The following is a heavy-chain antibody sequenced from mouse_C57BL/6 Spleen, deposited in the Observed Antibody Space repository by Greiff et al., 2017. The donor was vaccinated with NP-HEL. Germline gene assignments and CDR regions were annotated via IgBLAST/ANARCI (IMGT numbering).Heavy chain of an antibody. V-gene: IGHV5-6*01. D-gene: IGHD1-1*01. CDR3: ARQSGSSYAMDY. CDR1: GFTFSSYG. Sequence: VHLVESGGDLVKPGGSLKLSCAASGFTFSSYGMSWVRQTPDKRLVWVATISSGGSYTYYPATVKGRLTSSRDNAKNTLYLQMSSLKSEDTAMYYCARQSGSSYAMDYWGQGTSVTVSS. J-gene: IGHJ4*01. CDR2: ISSGGSYT.